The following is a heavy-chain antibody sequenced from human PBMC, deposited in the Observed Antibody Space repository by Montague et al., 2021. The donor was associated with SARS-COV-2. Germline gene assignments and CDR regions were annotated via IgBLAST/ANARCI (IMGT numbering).Heavy chain of an antibody. J-gene: IGHJ4*02. D-gene: IGHD3-10*01. Sequence: SRSLSFSASGFTFSSHWMHWVRQAPGKGLVWVSRISGAGSVTNYADAVEGRFTISRDNAKNTLYLHMSSLRAEDTAVYYCARDTGGSGSPLDYWGQGTLVTVSS. CDR2: ISGAGSVT. CDR1: GFTFSSHW. V-gene: IGHV3-74*01. CDR3: ARDTGGSGSPLDY.